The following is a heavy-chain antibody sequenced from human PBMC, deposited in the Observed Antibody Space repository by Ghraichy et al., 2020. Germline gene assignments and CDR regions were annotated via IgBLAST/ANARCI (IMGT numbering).Heavy chain of an antibody. CDR2: IRYDGSNK. Sequence: GGSLRLSCAASGFTFSSYGMHWVRQAPGKGLEWVAFIRYDGSNKYYADSVKGRFTISRDNSKNTLYLQMNSLRAEDTAVYYCAKDYSNRRDSSGYYWGAFDIWGQGTMVTVSS. D-gene: IGHD3-22*01. J-gene: IGHJ3*02. CDR1: GFTFSSYG. CDR3: AKDYSNRRDSSGYYWGAFDI. V-gene: IGHV3-30*02.